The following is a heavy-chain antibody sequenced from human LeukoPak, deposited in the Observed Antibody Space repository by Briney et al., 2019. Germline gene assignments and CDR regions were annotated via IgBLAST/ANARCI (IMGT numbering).Heavy chain of an antibody. CDR1: GGSISSSNYY. CDR3: ARPTSKLGSFDY. CDR2: IYYSGST. D-gene: IGHD2/OR15-2a*01. V-gene: IGHV4-39*01. Sequence: SETLSLTCTVSGGSISSSNYYWGWIRQPPGKGLEWIGTIYYSGSTYYNPSLKSRITISVDTSKNQFSLKMRSVTAADTAVYYCARPTSKLGSFDYWGQGSLVTVSS. J-gene: IGHJ4*02.